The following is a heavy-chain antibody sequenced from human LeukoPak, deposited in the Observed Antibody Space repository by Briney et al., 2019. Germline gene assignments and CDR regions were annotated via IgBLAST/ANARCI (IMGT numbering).Heavy chain of an antibody. Sequence: SETLSLTCAVYGGSFSGYYWSWIRQPPGKGLEWIGEINHSGSTNYNPSLKSRVTISVDTSENQFSLKLSSVTAADTAVYYCAARLYSSSWYVDYWGQGTLVTVSS. CDR3: AARLYSSSWYVDY. J-gene: IGHJ4*02. CDR2: INHSGST. V-gene: IGHV4-34*01. D-gene: IGHD6-13*01. CDR1: GGSFSGYY.